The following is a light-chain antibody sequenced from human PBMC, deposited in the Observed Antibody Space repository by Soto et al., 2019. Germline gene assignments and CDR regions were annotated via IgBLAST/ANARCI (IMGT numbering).Light chain of an antibody. CDR2: GAS. CDR1: KTVTSNY. J-gene: IGKJ1*01. V-gene: IGKV3-20*01. Sequence: EIVLTQSPGTLSLSPGERATLSCRASKTVTSNYLAWYQQKPGQAPRLLIYGASGRATGIPDRFSGSGSGTDFTLTISRVEPEDFAVYYCQQYGSSPRTFGHGTKVDIK. CDR3: QQYGSSPRT.